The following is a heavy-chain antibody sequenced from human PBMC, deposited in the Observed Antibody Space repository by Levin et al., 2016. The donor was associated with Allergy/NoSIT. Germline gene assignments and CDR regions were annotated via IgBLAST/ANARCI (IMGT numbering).Heavy chain of an antibody. Sequence: SVKVSCKASGGTFSSYTISWVRQAPGQGLEWMGRIIPILGIANYAQKFQGRVTITADKSTSTAYMELSSLRSEDTAVYYCASITPENPNYYYYYGMDVWGQGTTVTVSS. D-gene: IGHD1-14*01. CDR1: GGTFSSYT. CDR3: ASITPENPNYYYYYGMDV. J-gene: IGHJ6*02. CDR2: IIPILGIA. V-gene: IGHV1-69*02.